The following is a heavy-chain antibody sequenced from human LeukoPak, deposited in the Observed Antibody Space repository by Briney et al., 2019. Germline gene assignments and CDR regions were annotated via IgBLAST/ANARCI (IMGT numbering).Heavy chain of an antibody. CDR3: AREGLLVDTAMGSLDY. CDR1: GFTFSSYS. CDR2: ISSSSSYI. Sequence: GGSLRLSCAASGFTFSSYSMNWVRQAPGKGLEWVSSISSSSSYIYYADSVKGRFTISRDNAKNSLYLQMNSLRAEDTAVYYCAREGLLVDTAMGSLDYWGQGTLVTVSS. V-gene: IGHV3-21*01. J-gene: IGHJ4*02. D-gene: IGHD5-18*01.